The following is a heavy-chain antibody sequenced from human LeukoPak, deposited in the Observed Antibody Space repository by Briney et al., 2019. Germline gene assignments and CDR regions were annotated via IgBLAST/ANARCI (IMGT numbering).Heavy chain of an antibody. J-gene: IGHJ3*02. V-gene: IGHV4-59*01. Sequence: SETLSLTCTVSGGSIGSYYWSWIRQPPGGGLEWIGYIYYSGNTNLNPSLKSRVTISVDTSKNQFSLKLSSVTAADTAVYYCACLTTADAFDIWGQGTMVTVSS. D-gene: IGHD3-22*01. CDR2: IYYSGNT. CDR3: ACLTTADAFDI. CDR1: GGSIGSYY.